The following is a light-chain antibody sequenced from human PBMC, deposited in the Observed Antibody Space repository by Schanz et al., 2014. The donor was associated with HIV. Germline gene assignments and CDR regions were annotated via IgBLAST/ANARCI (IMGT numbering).Light chain of an antibody. CDR2: AAS. V-gene: IGKV1-17*03. J-gene: IGKJ1*01. Sequence: DIQMTQSPSAMSASVGDRVTITCRASQGISNYLAWFQQKPGKVPKRLIYAASSLHSGVPSRFSGSGYGTDFTLTINCLQSEDFATYYCQQYYSYPRTFGQGTKGAIK. CDR1: QGISNY. CDR3: QQYYSYPRT.